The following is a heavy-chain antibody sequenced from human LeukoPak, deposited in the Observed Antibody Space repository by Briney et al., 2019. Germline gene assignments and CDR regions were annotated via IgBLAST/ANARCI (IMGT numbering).Heavy chain of an antibody. Sequence: SGGSLRLSCAASGFTFSSYWMHWVRQAPGKGLVWVSRINSDGSSTSYPDSVKGRFTISRDNAKNTLYLQMNSLRAEHTAVYYCASGGIYYGAAFDFWGQGTLVTVSS. D-gene: IGHD1-26*01. CDR1: GFTFSSYW. J-gene: IGHJ4*02. V-gene: IGHV3-74*01. CDR3: ASGGIYYGAAFDF. CDR2: INSDGSST.